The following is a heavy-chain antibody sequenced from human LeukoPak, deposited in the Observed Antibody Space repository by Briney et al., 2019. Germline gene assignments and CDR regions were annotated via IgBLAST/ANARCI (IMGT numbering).Heavy chain of an antibody. CDR1: GGSFSGYY. J-gene: IGHJ4*02. CDR2: INHSGST. V-gene: IGHV4-34*01. Sequence: PSETLSLTCAVYGGSFSGYYWSWIRQPPGKGLEWIGEINHSGSTNYNPSPKSRVTISVDTSKNQFSLKLSSVTAADTAVYYCARETDDYGDYKVDYWGQGTLVTVSS. D-gene: IGHD4-17*01. CDR3: ARETDDYGDYKVDY.